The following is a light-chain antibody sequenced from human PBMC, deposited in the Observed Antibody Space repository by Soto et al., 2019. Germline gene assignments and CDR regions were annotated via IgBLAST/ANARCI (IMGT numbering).Light chain of an antibody. J-gene: IGLJ2*01. Sequence: QSVLTQPPSVSGAPGQRVTISCTGSSSNIGGGYDVHWYQQLPGTAPKLLIYNNNNRPSGVPDRFSGSKSGTSASLAITGLQAEDEADYYCQSYDSSLSGVVFGGGTKLTVL. V-gene: IGLV1-40*01. CDR1: SSNIGGGYD. CDR3: QSYDSSLSGVV. CDR2: NNN.